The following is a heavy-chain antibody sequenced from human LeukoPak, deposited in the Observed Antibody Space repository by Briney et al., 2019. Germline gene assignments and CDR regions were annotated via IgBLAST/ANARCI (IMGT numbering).Heavy chain of an antibody. CDR1: GGSISSYY. CDR2: IYYSGST. Sequence: AETLSLTCTVSGGSISSYYRSWVRQPPGKGLEWIGYIYYSGSTNYNPYLKSRVTISVDTSKNQFSLKLSSVTAADTAVYYCARARETYYYDSSGYYREEYFDYWGQGTLVTVSS. CDR3: ARARETYYYDSSGYYREEYFDY. J-gene: IGHJ4*02. D-gene: IGHD3-22*01. V-gene: IGHV4-59*01.